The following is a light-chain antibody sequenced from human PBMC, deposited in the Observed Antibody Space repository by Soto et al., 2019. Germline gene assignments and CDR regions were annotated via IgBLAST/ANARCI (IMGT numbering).Light chain of an antibody. CDR2: EAS. CDR1: QSINRW. J-gene: IGKJ2*01. Sequence: DIQLTHSPSTLSASVGDRVTITCRASQSINRWSAWYQQKPGKAPKLLIYEASTLESGVTSRFSGGGIGTEFSLSISSLQPDDFATYYCQQYSTYPYIFGQGTKVDI. CDR3: QQYSTYPYI. V-gene: IGKV1-5*03.